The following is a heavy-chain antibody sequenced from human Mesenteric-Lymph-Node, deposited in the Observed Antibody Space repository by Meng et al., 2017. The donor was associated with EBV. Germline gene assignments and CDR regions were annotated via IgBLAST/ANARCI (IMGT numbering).Heavy chain of an antibody. Sequence: QVQLQESGPGLVTPSETLSLTCTVSGGSVTSGSYYWNWIRQPPGKRLEWIGYIHYSGSTNYNPSLKSQITISVDTSKNQLSLRVSHVTAADTAVYYCARGRRGVQYFDFWGQGALVTVSS. J-gene: IGHJ4*02. CDR1: GGSVTSGSYY. D-gene: IGHD1-1*01. CDR3: ARGRRGVQYFDF. CDR2: IHYSGST. V-gene: IGHV4-61*01.